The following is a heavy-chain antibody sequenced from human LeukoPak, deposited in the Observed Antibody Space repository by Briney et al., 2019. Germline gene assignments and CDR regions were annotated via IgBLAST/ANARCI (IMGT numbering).Heavy chain of an antibody. V-gene: IGHV4-4*07. CDR2: IYTSGST. CDR3: ARDGSGSAIVVVPAAMGGWFDP. J-gene: IGHJ5*02. CDR1: GGSISSYY. Sequence: SETLSPTCTVSGGSISSYYWSWIRQPAGKGLEWIGRIYTSGSTNYNPSLKSRVTMSVDTSKNQFSLKLSSVTAADTAVYYCARDGSGSAIVVVPAAMGGWFDPWGQGTLVTVSS. D-gene: IGHD2-2*01.